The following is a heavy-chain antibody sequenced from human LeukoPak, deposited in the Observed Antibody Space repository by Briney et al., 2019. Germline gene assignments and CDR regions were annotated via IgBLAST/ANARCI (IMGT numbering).Heavy chain of an antibody. Sequence: PSETLSLTCAVYGGSFSGYYWSWIRQPPGKGLEWIGEINHSGSTNYNPSLKSRVTISVDTSKNQFSLKLSSVTAADTAVYYCARSPKYYYDSSGYYYLSYWGQGTLVTVSS. D-gene: IGHD3-22*01. CDR3: ARSPKYYYDSSGYYYLSY. V-gene: IGHV4-34*01. J-gene: IGHJ4*02. CDR1: GGSFSGYY. CDR2: INHSGST.